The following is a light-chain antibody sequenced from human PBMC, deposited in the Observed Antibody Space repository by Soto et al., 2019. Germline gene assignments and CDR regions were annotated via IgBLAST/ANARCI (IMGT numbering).Light chain of an antibody. CDR2: WAS. Sequence: DIVMTQSPDSLAVSLGERATINCKSSQSVLYSSNNKNYLAWYQQKPGQPPKLLIYWASTRESGVPDRFSGSGSGTDFTLTISSLQAEDVAVYYCQQYYSTPWKFGQGNKV. V-gene: IGKV4-1*01. CDR1: QSVLYSSNNKNY. J-gene: IGKJ1*01. CDR3: QQYYSTPWK.